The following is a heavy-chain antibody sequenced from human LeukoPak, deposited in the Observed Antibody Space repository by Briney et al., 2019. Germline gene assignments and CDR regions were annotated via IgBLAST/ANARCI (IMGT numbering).Heavy chain of an antibody. CDR1: GFTFSSYA. J-gene: IGHJ5*01. Sequence: GGSLRLSCAASGFTFSSYAMTWVRQAPGKGLEWVSAITSSGATTYYADSVKGRFTISRDNSKNTLYLQMNSLRAEDTAVYHCAKDLGTSGWYINAWGHGTLVTVSS. V-gene: IGHV3-23*01. CDR3: AKDLGTSGWYINA. CDR2: ITSSGATT. D-gene: IGHD6-19*01.